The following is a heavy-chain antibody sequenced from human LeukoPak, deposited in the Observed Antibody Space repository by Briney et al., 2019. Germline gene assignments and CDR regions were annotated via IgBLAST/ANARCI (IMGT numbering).Heavy chain of an antibody. V-gene: IGHV4-59*12. CDR1: GGSISNYY. CDR3: ATSIAAADAFDI. CDR2: IYYSGST. J-gene: IGHJ3*02. Sequence: SETLSLTCTVSGGSISNYYWSWIRQPPGKGLEWIGYIYYSGSTYYNPSLKSRVTISVDTSKNQFSLKLSSVTAADTAVYYCATSIAAADAFDIWGQGTMVTVSS. D-gene: IGHD6-13*01.